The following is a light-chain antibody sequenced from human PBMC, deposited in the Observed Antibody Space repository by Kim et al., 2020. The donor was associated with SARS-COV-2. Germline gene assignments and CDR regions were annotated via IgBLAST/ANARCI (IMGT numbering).Light chain of an antibody. V-gene: IGLV1-40*01. CDR1: SSNIGAGYD. J-gene: IGLJ1*01. CDR2: GDI. CDR3: QSYDNSLSGYV. Sequence: QRVTIPCTALSSNIGAGYDVHWYQQLPGTAPKLLIYGDINRPSGVPDRFSGSKSGTSASLAITGLQTEDEADYYCQSYDNSLSGYVFGPGTKVTVL.